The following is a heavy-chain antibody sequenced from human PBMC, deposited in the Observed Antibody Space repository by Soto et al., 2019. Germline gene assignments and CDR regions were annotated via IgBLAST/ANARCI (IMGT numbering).Heavy chain of an antibody. Sequence: SETLSLTCTVSGDSLRSHHWSWIRQPPGKGLEWIGYISYSGSTNYNPSLKSRVTISVDTSKNQFSLKLSSVTAADTAVYYCARSGVVTMINWFDPWGQGTLVTVSS. CDR2: ISYSGST. D-gene: IGHD3-22*01. CDR3: ARSGVVTMINWFDP. V-gene: IGHV4-59*11. J-gene: IGHJ5*02. CDR1: GDSLRSHH.